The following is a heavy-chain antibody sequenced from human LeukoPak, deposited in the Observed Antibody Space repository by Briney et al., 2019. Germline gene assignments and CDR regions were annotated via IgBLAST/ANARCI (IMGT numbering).Heavy chain of an antibody. CDR1: GLTFSDYA. V-gene: IGHV3-23*01. D-gene: IGHD2-15*01. J-gene: IGHJ4*02. CDR3: AKDYSDSRVADVFFEY. Sequence: GGSLSLSCAASGLTFSDYAMSWFRQAPGKGLEWVSGITSGFTPHYADSVKGRFTISRENSKNPFHLQLNSLRAEDTAVYYCAKDYSDSRVADVFFEYWGQGTLVTVSS. CDR2: ITSGFTP.